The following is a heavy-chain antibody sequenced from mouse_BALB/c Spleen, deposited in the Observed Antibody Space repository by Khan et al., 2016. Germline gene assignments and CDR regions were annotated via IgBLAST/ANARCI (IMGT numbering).Heavy chain of an antibody. Sequence: EVELVESGGGLVKPGGSLKLSCAASGFTFSNYAMSWVRQTPEKRPEWVASISSGGSTYYPDSVKGRFTISRDNAGNILYLHMSSLRSEDTAMYYCAREGYGNWGYWGQGTTLTVSS. V-gene: IGHV5-6-5*01. CDR2: ISSGGST. CDR3: AREGYGNWGY. CDR1: GFTFSNYA. J-gene: IGHJ2*01. D-gene: IGHD2-10*02.